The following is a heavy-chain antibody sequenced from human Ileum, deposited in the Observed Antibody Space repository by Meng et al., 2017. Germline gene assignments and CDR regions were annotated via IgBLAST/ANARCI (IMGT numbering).Heavy chain of an antibody. Sequence: GGSLRLSCVASGFTSSINYIHWVRQPPGKGLMWVSRINVDGSDTKYADSVKGRFTISRDNTKNTLYLQMNSLRPEDTAVYYCLIHVSGWNWGQGTLVTVSS. CDR1: GFTSSINY. D-gene: IGHD6-19*01. V-gene: IGHV3-74*03. CDR3: LIHVSGWN. CDR2: INVDGSDT. J-gene: IGHJ4*02.